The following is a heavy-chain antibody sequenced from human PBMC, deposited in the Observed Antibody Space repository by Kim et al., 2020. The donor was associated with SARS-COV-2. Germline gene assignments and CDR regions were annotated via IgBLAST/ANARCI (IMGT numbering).Heavy chain of an antibody. CDR2: ISTDGRET. CDR3: VKTSSTSPRHFYY. Sequence: GGSLRLSCSVFGFSFSHYAMYWVRQAPGKGLEYVSAISTDGRETFYTDSVKGRFTISRDNSKNTLYLQMTSLRPEDTALYYCVKTSSTSPRHFYYWGQGTLVTVSS. V-gene: IGHV3-64D*09. J-gene: IGHJ4*02. D-gene: IGHD6-13*01. CDR1: GFSFSHYA.